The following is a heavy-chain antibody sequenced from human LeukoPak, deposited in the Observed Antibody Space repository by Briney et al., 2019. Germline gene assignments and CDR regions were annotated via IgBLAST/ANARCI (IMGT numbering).Heavy chain of an antibody. J-gene: IGHJ3*02. CDR3: ARDRRRRDYGGLFEYAFDI. Sequence: SETLSLTCTVSGGSFSSYYWSWIRQPPGKGLEWIGYIYYSGSTNYNPSLKSRVTISVDTSKNQFSLKLSSVTAADTAVYYCARDRRRRDYGGLFEYAFDIWGQGTMVTVSS. CDR2: IYYSGST. D-gene: IGHD4-23*01. CDR1: GGSFSSYY. V-gene: IGHV4-59*01.